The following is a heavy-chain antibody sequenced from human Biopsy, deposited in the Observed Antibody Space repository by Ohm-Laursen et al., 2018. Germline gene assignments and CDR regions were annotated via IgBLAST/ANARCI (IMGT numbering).Heavy chain of an antibody. CDR1: GFTFSDYY. CDR3: TKAGSQDGFDI. J-gene: IGHJ3*02. D-gene: IGHD3-10*01. CDR2: ISGSGDTA. V-gene: IGHV3-23*01. Sequence: SLRLFCAATGFTFSDYYMSWIRQAPGKGLEWVSLISGSGDTAYYPDSVKGRFTISRDNSKNTLYLEMNSLRTEETAKYYCTKAGSQDGFDIWGPGTMVTVSS.